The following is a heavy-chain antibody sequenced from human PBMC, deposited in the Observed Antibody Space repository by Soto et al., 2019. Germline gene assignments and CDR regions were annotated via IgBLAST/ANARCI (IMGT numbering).Heavy chain of an antibody. D-gene: IGHD6-19*01. Sequence: PGGSLRLSCAASGFTFSSYAMSWVRQAPGKGLEWVSAISGSGGSTYYADSVKGRFTISRDNSKNTLYLQMNSPRAEDTAVYYCAKDPRASSGWYSDYWGQGTLVTVSS. J-gene: IGHJ4*02. CDR3: AKDPRASSGWYSDY. V-gene: IGHV3-23*01. CDR2: ISGSGGST. CDR1: GFTFSSYA.